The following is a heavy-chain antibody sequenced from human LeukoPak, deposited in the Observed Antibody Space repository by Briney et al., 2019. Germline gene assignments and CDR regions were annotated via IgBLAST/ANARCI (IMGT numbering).Heavy chain of an antibody. CDR3: ARALVVRGVHSYYFDY. CDR1: GLTGSSNY. Sequence: GGSLRLSCAASGLTGSSNYMSWVRQAPGKGLEWVSVIYSGGSTYYADSVKGRFTISRDNSKNTLYLQMNSLRAEDTAVYYCARALVVRGVHSYYFDYWGQGTLVTVSS. J-gene: IGHJ4*02. V-gene: IGHV3-66*01. D-gene: IGHD3-10*01. CDR2: IYSGGST.